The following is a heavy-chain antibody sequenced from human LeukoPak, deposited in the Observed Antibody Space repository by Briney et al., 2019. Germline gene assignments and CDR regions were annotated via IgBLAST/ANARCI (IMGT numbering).Heavy chain of an antibody. Sequence: SQTLSLTCAVSGGSISSGGYSWSWIRQPPGKGLEWIGYIYHSGSTYYNPSLKSRVTISVDRSKNQFSLKLSSVTAADTAVCYCARDTYYAAFDPWGQGTLVTVSS. CDR3: ARDTYYAAFDP. V-gene: IGHV4-30-2*01. CDR2: IYHSGST. J-gene: IGHJ5*02. CDR1: GGSISSGGYS. D-gene: IGHD2-2*01.